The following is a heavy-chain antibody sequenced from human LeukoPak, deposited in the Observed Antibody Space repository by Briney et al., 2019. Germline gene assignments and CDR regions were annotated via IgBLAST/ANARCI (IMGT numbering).Heavy chain of an antibody. CDR2: IIPILGIA. CDR3: AREWGAYSSTWYSGSWFDP. D-gene: IGHD6-13*01. CDR1: GGTFSSYA. Sequence: SVKVSCKASGGTFSSYAISWVRQAPGQGLEWMGRIIPILGIANYAQKFQGRVTMTRDTSTSTVYMELSSLRSEDTAVYYCAREWGAYSSTWYSGSWFDPWGQGTLVTVSS. J-gene: IGHJ5*02. V-gene: IGHV1-69*04.